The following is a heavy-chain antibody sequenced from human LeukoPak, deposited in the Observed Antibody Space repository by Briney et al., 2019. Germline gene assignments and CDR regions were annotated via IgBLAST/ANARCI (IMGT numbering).Heavy chain of an antibody. D-gene: IGHD3-22*01. J-gene: IGHJ4*02. CDR1: GFTFGGYA. Sequence: GGSLRLSCTPSGFTFGGYAMSWFRQAPGKGLEWVGFIRSKAYGGTTKYAASVKGRFTISRDDSKTIAYLQMNSLNTEDTAVYYCARGYDTSGRGVDYWGQGTLVTVSS. CDR3: ARGYDTSGRGVDY. CDR2: IRSKAYGGTT. V-gene: IGHV3-49*03.